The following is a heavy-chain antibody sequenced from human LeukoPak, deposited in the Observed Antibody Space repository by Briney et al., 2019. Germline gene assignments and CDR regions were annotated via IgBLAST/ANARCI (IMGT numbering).Heavy chain of an antibody. D-gene: IGHD4-17*01. J-gene: IGHJ5*02. Sequence: PGGSLRLSCEASGFTLNKYWMHWARQAPGKALVCVSRITGDGSDIAYADAVKGRFTVSRDDAKNILFLQMTSLRVDDTAIYYCARDAYTTTSNWLDPWGQGTLVTVSS. CDR3: ARDAYTTTSNWLDP. CDR2: ITGDGSDI. V-gene: IGHV3-74*01. CDR1: GFTLNKYW.